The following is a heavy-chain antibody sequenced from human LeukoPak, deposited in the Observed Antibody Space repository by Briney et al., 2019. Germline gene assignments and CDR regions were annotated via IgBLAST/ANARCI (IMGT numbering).Heavy chain of an antibody. Sequence: GGSLRLSCAASGFTFDDYAMHWVRQAPGKGLEWVSGISWNSGSIGYADSVKGRFTISRDNSKNTLYLQMNSLRAEDTAVYYCVYSSPYFDYWGQGTLVTVSS. CDR1: GFTFDDYA. CDR3: VYSSPYFDY. J-gene: IGHJ4*02. V-gene: IGHV3-9*01. D-gene: IGHD5-18*01. CDR2: ISWNSGSI.